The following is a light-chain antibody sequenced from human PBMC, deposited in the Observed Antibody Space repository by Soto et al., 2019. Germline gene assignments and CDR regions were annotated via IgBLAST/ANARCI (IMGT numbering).Light chain of an antibody. V-gene: IGKV3-11*01. CDR2: DAS. CDR3: QQRSNWPQT. Sequence: EIVLTQSPRTLSLSPGERATLSCRASQSVSSTYLAWYQQKPGQAPRLLIYDASNRATGIPARFSGSGSGTDFTLTISSLEPEDFAVYYCQQRSNWPQTFGQGTKVDIK. J-gene: IGKJ1*01. CDR1: QSVSSTY.